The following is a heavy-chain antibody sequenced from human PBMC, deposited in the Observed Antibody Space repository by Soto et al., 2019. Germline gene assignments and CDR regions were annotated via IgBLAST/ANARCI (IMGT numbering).Heavy chain of an antibody. D-gene: IGHD6-25*01. J-gene: IGHJ6*03. CDR1: GFTFDNYA. Sequence: EVQLLESGGGLVQPGGSLRLSCFASGFTFDNYAMSWVRQAPGKGLEWVSTIRGSGDGTYSADSVKGRFTVSRDNSKNTLYLQMNSLRAEDTAVYYCVKGAAPTYYYYMDVWGKGTTVTVSS. V-gene: IGHV3-23*01. CDR3: VKGAAPTYYYYMDV. CDR2: IRGSGDGT.